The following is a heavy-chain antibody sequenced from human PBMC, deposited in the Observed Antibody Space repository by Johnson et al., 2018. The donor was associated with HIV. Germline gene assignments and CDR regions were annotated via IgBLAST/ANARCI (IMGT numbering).Heavy chain of an antibody. J-gene: IGHJ3*02. V-gene: IGHV3-7*03. CDR3: ARESSDVGDFDI. D-gene: IGHD3-10*02. Sequence: VQLVESGGGLVQPGGSLRLSCAASGFTFSSYAMSWVRQAPGKGLVWVSRISNDGSEKFSVDSVKGRFTIFRDNAENSLFLQMDSRRAEDTAVYYCARESSDVGDFDIWGHGTMVTVSS. CDR2: ISNDGSEK. CDR1: GFTFSSYA.